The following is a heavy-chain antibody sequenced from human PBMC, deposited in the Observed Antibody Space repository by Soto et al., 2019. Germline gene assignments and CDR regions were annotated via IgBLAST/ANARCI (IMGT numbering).Heavy chain of an antibody. CDR1: GGSISSGGYY. V-gene: IGHV4-31*03. CDR3: ARSIVVVTAMEGWFDP. D-gene: IGHD2-21*02. Sequence: SETLSLTCTVSGGSISSGGYYRSWIRQHPGKGLEWIGYIYYSGSTYYNPSLKSRVTISVDTSKNQFSLKLSSVTAAGTAVYYCARSIVVVTAMEGWFDPWGQGTLVTVSS. CDR2: IYYSGST. J-gene: IGHJ5*02.